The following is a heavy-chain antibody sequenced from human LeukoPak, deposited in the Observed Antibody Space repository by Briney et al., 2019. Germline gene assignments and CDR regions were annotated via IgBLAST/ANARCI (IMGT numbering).Heavy chain of an antibody. CDR1: GFSFSSYA. J-gene: IGHJ4*02. CDR3: ARDPDDYGDYSYFDY. D-gene: IGHD4-17*01. V-gene: IGHV3-23*01. Sequence: PGGSLRLSCAASGFSFSSYAMTWVRQAPGKGLEWVSAIRSGGDTTYYADAVKGRFTISRDNSKNTLFLQMNSLRAEDTAVYYCARDPDDYGDYSYFDYWGQGTLVTVSS. CDR2: IRSGGDTT.